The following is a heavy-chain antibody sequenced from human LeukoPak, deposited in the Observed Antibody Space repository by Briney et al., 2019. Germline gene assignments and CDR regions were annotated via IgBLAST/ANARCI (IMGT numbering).Heavy chain of an antibody. D-gene: IGHD2-15*01. CDR2: IYYSGST. Sequence: PSETLSLTCAVPGDSINNFYWSWIRQPLGKGLQWLGYIYYSGSTNYNPSLKSRVTISVDTSKNQFSLKLTSVTAADTAVYYCARGVVAAPQTFDYWGQGNLVTVSS. CDR1: GDSINNFY. J-gene: IGHJ4*02. CDR3: ARGVVAAPQTFDY. V-gene: IGHV4-59*01.